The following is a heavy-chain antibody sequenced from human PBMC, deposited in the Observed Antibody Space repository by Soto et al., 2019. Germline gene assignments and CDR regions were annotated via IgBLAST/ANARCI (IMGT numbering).Heavy chain of an antibody. Sequence: QVQLVESGGGLVKPGGSLRLSCAASGFTSSDYYMSWIRQAPGKGLESLSYISGSSSDTKYADSVRGRFTISRDNAKNSLYLQMNSLRAEDTAVYYCATGPRRLSDWGQGTPVIVSS. CDR3: ATGPRRLSD. CDR1: GFTSSDYY. D-gene: IGHD3-3*01. J-gene: IGHJ4*02. CDR2: ISGSSSDT. V-gene: IGHV3-11*05.